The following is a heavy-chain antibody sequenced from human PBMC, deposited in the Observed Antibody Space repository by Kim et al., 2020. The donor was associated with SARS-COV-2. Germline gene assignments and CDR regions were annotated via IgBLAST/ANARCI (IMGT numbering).Heavy chain of an antibody. CDR2: IDAGTDDT. CDR1: GYTFTSFA. J-gene: IGHJ6*02. CDR3: ARASWYYYGMDV. Sequence: ASVKVSCKASGYTFTSFAMHWVRQAPGQRLEWMGWIDAGTDDTKYSQKFQGRVTITKDTSASTAYMELSSLRSEDTAVYYCARASWYYYGMDVWGPGTTV. V-gene: IGHV1-3*01.